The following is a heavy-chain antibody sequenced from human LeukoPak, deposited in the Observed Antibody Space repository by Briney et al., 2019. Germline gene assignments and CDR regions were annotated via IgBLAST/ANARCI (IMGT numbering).Heavy chain of an antibody. V-gene: IGHV3-23*01. CDR1: GFTFSSYA. Sequence: GGSLRLSCAASGFTFSSYAMSWVRQAPGKGLEWVSAISGSGGSTYYADSVKGRFTISRDNSKNTLYLQMNSLRAEDTAVYYCAKAKFRLGSIMITFGGVIVGDYWGQGTLVTVSS. CDR2: ISGSGGST. CDR3: AKAKFRLGSIMITFGGVIVGDY. J-gene: IGHJ4*02. D-gene: IGHD3-16*02.